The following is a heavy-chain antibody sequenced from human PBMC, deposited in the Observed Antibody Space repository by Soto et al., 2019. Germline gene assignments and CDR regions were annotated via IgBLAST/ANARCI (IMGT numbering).Heavy chain of an antibody. CDR2: ISHDGSKK. Sequence: QVQLVESGGGVAQPGRSRRLSCAPSGILFSSYGMHWVRQAPGKGLEWVALISHDGSKKYYADGVKCLFTISRDNSNNTLDLQMNRLRVADTAVYYCAKDFAILASRRNQFDSWGQGTLVTVSS. V-gene: IGHV3-30*18. CDR1: GILFSSYG. J-gene: IGHJ4*02. CDR3: AKDFAILASRRNQFDS. D-gene: IGHD2-2*02.